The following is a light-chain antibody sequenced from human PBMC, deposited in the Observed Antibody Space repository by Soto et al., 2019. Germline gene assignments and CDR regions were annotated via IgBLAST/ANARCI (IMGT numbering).Light chain of an antibody. J-gene: IGLJ1*01. CDR2: EVS. V-gene: IGLV2-14*03. CDR1: SSDVGAYDF. CDR3: SSYTSSSTRV. Sequence: QSALTQPASVSGSPGQSITISCTGTSSDVGAYDFVSWYQQHPDKAPKLMIYEVSNRPSGVSNRFSGSKSVNTATLTISGLQAEDEADYYCSSYTSSSTRVFVTGTRSPS.